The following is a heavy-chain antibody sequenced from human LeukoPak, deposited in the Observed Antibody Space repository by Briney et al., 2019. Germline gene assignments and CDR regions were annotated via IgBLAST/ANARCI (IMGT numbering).Heavy chain of an antibody. CDR3: ARAFDYSRFDY. CDR2: LIPKFGTP. J-gene: IGHJ4*02. Sequence: ASVRVSCNFSGDTFSKSAVTWVRQAPGQGLEWMGRLIPKFGTPNYAQSFQGRVTFSADTSTGTAYMELNGLKFEDTTVYYCARAFDYSRFDYWGQGTLVTVSS. CDR1: GDTFSKSA. D-gene: IGHD4-11*01. V-gene: IGHV1-69*06.